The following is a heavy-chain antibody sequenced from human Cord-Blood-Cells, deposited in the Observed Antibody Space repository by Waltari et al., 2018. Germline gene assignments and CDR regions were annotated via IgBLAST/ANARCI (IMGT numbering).Heavy chain of an antibody. Sequence: QVQLVQSGAEVKKPGASVKVSCKASGYTFTGYYMHWVRQAPGKGREWMGWINPNSGGTNYAQKFQGRVTMTRDTSISTAYMELSRLRSDDTAVYYCARDIPVQLERRNAFDIWGQGTMVTVSS. CDR1: GYTFTGYY. V-gene: IGHV1-2*02. CDR3: ARDIPVQLERRNAFDI. J-gene: IGHJ3*02. D-gene: IGHD1-1*01. CDR2: INPNSGGT.